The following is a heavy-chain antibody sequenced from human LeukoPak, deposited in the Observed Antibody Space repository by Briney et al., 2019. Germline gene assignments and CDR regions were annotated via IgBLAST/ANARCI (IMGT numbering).Heavy chain of an antibody. J-gene: IGHJ5*02. Sequence: PSETLPLTCNVSGDSITSGAFYWAWIRQSPGKGLERIGYVYYSGSTQYNPSLRGRVSISMDKTKNQFSLNLNSVSVTDTAIYYCARRDYAAWSDPWGQGTLVTVSS. D-gene: IGHD4/OR15-4a*01. CDR1: GDSITSGAFY. V-gene: IGHV4-39*01. CDR2: VYYSGST. CDR3: ARRDYAAWSDP.